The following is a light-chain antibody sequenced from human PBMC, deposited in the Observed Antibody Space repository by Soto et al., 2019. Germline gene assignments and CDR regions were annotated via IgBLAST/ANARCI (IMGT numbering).Light chain of an antibody. CDR3: QQYGSSPPSMT. CDR1: QSVSSSY. J-gene: IGKJ1*01. Sequence: EIVLTQSPGTLSLSPGERATLSCRASQSVSSSYLAWYQQKPGQAPRLLIYGASSRATGIPDRFSGSGSGTDFPLTISRLEPEDFAVYYCQQYGSSPPSMTFGQGTKVEIK. CDR2: GAS. V-gene: IGKV3-20*01.